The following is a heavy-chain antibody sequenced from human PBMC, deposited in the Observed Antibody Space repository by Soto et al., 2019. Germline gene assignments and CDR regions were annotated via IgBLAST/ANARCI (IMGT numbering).Heavy chain of an antibody. D-gene: IGHD6-6*01. CDR1: GDSVSSNSAA. CDR2: TYYRSKWYN. J-gene: IGHJ6*02. CDR3: ARVEYSSSLRPYYYYGMDV. Sequence: SQTLSLTCAISGDSVSSNSAAWNWIRQSPSRGLEWLGRTYYRSKWYNDYAVSVKSRITINPDTSKNQFSLQLNSVTPEDTAVYYCARVEYSSSLRPYYYYGMDVWGQGTTGTVS. V-gene: IGHV6-1*01.